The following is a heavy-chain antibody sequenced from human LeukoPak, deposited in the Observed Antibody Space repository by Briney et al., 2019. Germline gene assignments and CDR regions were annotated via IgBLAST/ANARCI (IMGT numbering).Heavy chain of an antibody. V-gene: IGHV1-18*01. CDR3: ARTTTGSPGY. D-gene: IGHD1-26*01. Sequence: ASVKVSCKASGYTFTSYGITWVRQAPGQGLEWMGWINTYNGNTYYAQKFQGRVTMTTDTSTSTAYMELRSLRSDDTAVYYCARTTTGSPGYWGQGTLVTVSS. CDR2: INTYNGNT. J-gene: IGHJ4*02. CDR1: GYTFTSYG.